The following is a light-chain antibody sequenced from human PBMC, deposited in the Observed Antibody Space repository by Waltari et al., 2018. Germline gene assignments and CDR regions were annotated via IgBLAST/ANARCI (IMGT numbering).Light chain of an antibody. CDR3: QQRYYWPPWT. CDR1: QTVITY. CDR2: DAS. V-gene: IGKV3-11*01. J-gene: IGKJ1*01. Sequence: EIVLTQSPATLSLSPGERATLSCRASQTVITYLAWYQQKPGQAPRLLISDASNGVPGLPARVSGNGSGTEFTLTISSLEPEDCAVYYCQQRYYWPPWTFGQGTKVELK.